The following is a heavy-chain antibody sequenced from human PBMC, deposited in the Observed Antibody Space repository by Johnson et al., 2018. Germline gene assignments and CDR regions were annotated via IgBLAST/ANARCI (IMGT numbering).Heavy chain of an antibody. D-gene: IGHD3-10*01. CDR1: GFTFSSYV. V-gene: IGHV3-30-3*01. J-gene: IGHJ6*03. CDR3: ARDGWGGYYYYMDV. Sequence: VQLVESGGGVVQPGRSLRLSCAASGFTFSSYVMHWVRQAPGKGLEWVAVISYDGSNKYYADSVKGRFTISRDNSQNTLYLQMNSRGAEDTAVYYCARDGWGGYYYYMDVWGKGTTVTVSS. CDR2: ISYDGSNK.